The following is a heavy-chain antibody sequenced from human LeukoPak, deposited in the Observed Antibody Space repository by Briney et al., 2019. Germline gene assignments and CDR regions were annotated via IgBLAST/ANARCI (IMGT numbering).Heavy chain of an antibody. D-gene: IGHD3-10*01. CDR3: ARPFGGFGELLSYYYYGMDV. Sequence: SVKVSCKASGCTFSNYDISWVRQAPGQGLDWMGWIIPIFGTANYAHKFQGRVTITADEATTTAYLELSSRRSEDAAVYYCARPFGGFGELLSYYYYGMDVWGQGTTVTVSS. CDR1: GCTFSNYD. V-gene: IGHV1-69*01. J-gene: IGHJ6*02. CDR2: IIPIFGTA.